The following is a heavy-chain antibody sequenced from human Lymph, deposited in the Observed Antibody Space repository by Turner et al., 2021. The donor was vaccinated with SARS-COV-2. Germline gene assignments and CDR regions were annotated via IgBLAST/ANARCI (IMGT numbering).Heavy chain of an antibody. CDR2: ISYDGFNK. CDR3: ARGSGSYLSAFDI. V-gene: IGHV3-30*04. D-gene: IGHD1-26*01. CDR1: GFTFSTYV. Sequence: QVQLVESGGGVVQPGRSPRLSCAASGFTFSTYVIHWVRQAPGKGLEWVAVISYDGFNKYYSDSVEGQFTISRDNSKNTLYLQMSSLRAEDTAVYYCARGSGSYLSAFDIWGQGTMVTVSS. J-gene: IGHJ3*02.